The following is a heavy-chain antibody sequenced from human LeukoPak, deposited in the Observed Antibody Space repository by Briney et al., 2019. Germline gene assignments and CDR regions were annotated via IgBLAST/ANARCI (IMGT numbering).Heavy chain of an antibody. D-gene: IGHD5-18*01. CDR3: AGGGYSYDSGLNWFDP. CDR2: INPNSGGT. Sequence: GASVKVSCKASGYTFTGYFMHWVRQAPGQGLEWMGWINPNSGGTNYAQKFQGRVTMTRDTSISTACMELSRLRSDDTAVYYCAGGGYSYDSGLNWFDPWGQGTVVTVSS. CDR1: GYTFTGYF. J-gene: IGHJ5*02. V-gene: IGHV1-2*02.